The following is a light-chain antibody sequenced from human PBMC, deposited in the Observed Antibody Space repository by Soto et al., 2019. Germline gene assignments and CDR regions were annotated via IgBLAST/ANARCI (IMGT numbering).Light chain of an antibody. V-gene: IGKV3-15*01. CDR2: GAA. CDR3: QQYSNWPPWT. J-gene: IGKJ1*01. CDR1: QSVSSN. Sequence: EIVMTQSPATLSVSPGERVTLSCRASQSVSSNFAWYQQKSGQAPRLLIYGAATRATGIPARFSGSGSGTEFTLTISSLQSEDFAVYYCQQYSNWPPWTFGQGTKVEIK.